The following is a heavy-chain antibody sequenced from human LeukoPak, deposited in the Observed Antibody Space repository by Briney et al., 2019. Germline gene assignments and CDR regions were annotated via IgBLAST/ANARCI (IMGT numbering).Heavy chain of an antibody. D-gene: IGHD4-17*01. CDR2: INAGNGNT. Sequence: GASVKVSCKASGYTFTTYAMHWVRQAPGQRLEWMGWINAGNGNTKYSQDFQGRVTITRDTSAITVYMELSSLRSEDMAVYYCAKVAARYGDYYFDYWGQGTLVTVSS. CDR1: GYTFTTYA. J-gene: IGHJ4*02. V-gene: IGHV1-3*03. CDR3: AKVAARYGDYYFDY.